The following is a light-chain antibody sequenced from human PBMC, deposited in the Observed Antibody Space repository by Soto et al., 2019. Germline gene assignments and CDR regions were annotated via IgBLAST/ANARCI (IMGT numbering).Light chain of an antibody. CDR2: GTS. J-gene: IGKJ1*01. CDR1: ESLSSNY. CDR3: QQYGTSPA. V-gene: IGKV3-20*01. Sequence: EIVLTQSPGTLSLSPGERATLSCRASESLSSNYLAWYQQKPGQPPRLLIYGTSSRAAGIPDRFSGSGSGTDFTLTISRLEPEDFGVYYCQQYGTSPAFGQGTKVEIK.